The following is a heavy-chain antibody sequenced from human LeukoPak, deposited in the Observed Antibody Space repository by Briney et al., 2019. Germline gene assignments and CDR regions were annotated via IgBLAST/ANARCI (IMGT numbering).Heavy chain of an antibody. CDR1: GGTFSSYA. D-gene: IGHD6-13*01. CDR2: IFPIFGTA. V-gene: IGHV1-69*05. J-gene: IGHJ5*01. Sequence: ASVKVSCKASGGTFSSYAISWVRQAPGQGLEWMGRIFPIFGTANYAQKFQGRVTITTDESTSTAYMELGGLRCEDTAVYYCTRGPVAAAGTRFADSWGQGALVTVSS. CDR3: TRGPVAAAGTRFADS.